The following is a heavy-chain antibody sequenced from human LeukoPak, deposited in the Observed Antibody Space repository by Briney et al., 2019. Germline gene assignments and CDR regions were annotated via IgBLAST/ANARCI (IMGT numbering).Heavy chain of an antibody. J-gene: IGHJ4*02. CDR2: VNPNSGNT. V-gene: IGHV1-8*01. Sequence: ASAKVSCKASGYTFTSYDINWVRQATGQGLEWMGWVNPNSGNTGYAQKFQGRVTMTRNTSISTAYMELSSLRSEDTAVYYCARAGPYYVWGSYRYTGGYYFDYWGQGTLVTVSS. CDR1: GYTFTSYD. D-gene: IGHD3-16*02. CDR3: ARAGPYYVWGSYRYTGGYYFDY.